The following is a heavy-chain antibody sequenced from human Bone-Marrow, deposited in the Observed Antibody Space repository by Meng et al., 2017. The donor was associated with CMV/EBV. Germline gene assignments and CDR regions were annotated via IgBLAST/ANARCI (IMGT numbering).Heavy chain of an antibody. CDR3: ARALHLEYYDSSGYYDY. Sequence: ASVQVSCKASGYTFTGYFMHWVRQAPGQGLEWMGWINPKNGITNYAQKFQGRVTMTRETSISTVYMELRGLRSDDTAVYYCARALHLEYYDSSGYYDYWGQGTLVTVSS. V-gene: IGHV1-2*02. J-gene: IGHJ4*02. D-gene: IGHD3-22*01. CDR2: INPKNGIT. CDR1: GYTFTGYF.